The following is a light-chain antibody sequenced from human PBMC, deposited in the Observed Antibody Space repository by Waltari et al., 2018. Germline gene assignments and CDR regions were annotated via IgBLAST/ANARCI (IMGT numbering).Light chain of an antibody. CDR1: SSDVGNYNF. V-gene: IGLV2-8*01. Sequence: QSALTQPPSASGSPGQSVTISCAGTSSDVGNYNFVPWYQQHPGKAPKLIIYEVSKRPSGVPDRFSGSKSGNTASLTVSGLQTEDEADYYCSSYAGSNSYVFGTGTEVTVL. J-gene: IGLJ1*01. CDR3: SSYAGSNSYV. CDR2: EVS.